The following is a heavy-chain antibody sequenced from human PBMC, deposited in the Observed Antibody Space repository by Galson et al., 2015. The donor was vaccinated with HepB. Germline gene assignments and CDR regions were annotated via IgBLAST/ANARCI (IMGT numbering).Heavy chain of an antibody. V-gene: IGHV4-31*03. Sequence: TLSLTCTVSGDSITSGGYYWSWIRQHPGEGLEWIGYIYYTGSTYYNPSLKSRVTISVDTSKNQFSLKLSSVTAADTAVYYCARDRSEYYFDYWGQGTLVTVSS. J-gene: IGHJ4*02. CDR3: ARDRSEYYFDY. CDR1: GDSITSGGYY. CDR2: IYYTGST. D-gene: IGHD2-15*01.